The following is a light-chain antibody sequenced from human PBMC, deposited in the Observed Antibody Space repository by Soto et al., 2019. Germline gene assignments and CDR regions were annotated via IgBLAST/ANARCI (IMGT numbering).Light chain of an antibody. V-gene: IGKV1-5*03. Sequence: DIQMTQSPSTLSASVGDRVTITCRASQSISTWLAWDQQKPGKAPKLLIYKASSLESGVPSRFSGSGSGTEFTLTISSLQPYDFATYYCQQDKSYSQAFGQGTKVEIK. CDR2: KAS. J-gene: IGKJ1*01. CDR3: QQDKSYSQA. CDR1: QSISTW.